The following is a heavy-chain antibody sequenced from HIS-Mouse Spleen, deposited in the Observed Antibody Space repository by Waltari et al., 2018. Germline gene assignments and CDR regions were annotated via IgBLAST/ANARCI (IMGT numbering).Heavy chain of an antibody. CDR3: ARHKTTVTTNAFDI. Sequence: QVQLQESGPGLVKPSETLSLTCTVSGGSIRGYYWRWIRQPPGKGLEWIGYIYYSGSTNYNPSLKSRVTISVDTSKNQFSLKLSSVTAADTAVYYCARHKTTVTTNAFDIWGQGTMVTVSS. CDR1: GGSIRGYY. V-gene: IGHV4-59*08. CDR2: IYYSGST. D-gene: IGHD4-4*01. J-gene: IGHJ3*02.